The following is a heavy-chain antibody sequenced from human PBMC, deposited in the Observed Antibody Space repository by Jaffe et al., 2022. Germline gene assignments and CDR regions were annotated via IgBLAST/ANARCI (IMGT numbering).Heavy chain of an antibody. V-gene: IGHV3-73*02. J-gene: IGHJ5*02. CDR2: IRSKANSYAT. CDR1: GFTFSGSA. CDR3: TSSTTVTTLRFDP. D-gene: IGHD4-17*01. Sequence: EVQLVESGGGLVQPGGSLKLSCAASGFTFSGSAMHWVRQASGKGLEWVGRIRSKANSYATAYAASVKGRFTISRDDSKNTAYLQMNSLKTEDTAVYYCTSSTTVTTLRFDPWGQGTLVTVSS.